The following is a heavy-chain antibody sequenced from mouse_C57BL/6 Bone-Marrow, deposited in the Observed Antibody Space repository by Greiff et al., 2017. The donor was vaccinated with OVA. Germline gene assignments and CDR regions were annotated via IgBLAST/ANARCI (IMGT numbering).Heavy chain of an antibody. D-gene: IGHD1-1*01. V-gene: IGHV5-12*01. J-gene: IGHJ3*01. CDR3: ARQTTVVDSWFAY. CDR1: GFTFSDYY. Sequence: EVMLVESGGGLVQPGGSLKLSCAASGFTFSDYYMYWVRQTPEKRLEWVAYISNGGGSTYYPDTVKGRFTISRDNAKNTLYLQMSRLKSEDTAMYYCARQTTVVDSWFAYWGQGTLVTVSA. CDR2: ISNGGGST.